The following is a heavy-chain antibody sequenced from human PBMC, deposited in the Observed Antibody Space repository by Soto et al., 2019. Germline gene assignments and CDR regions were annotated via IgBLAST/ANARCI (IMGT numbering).Heavy chain of an antibody. D-gene: IGHD6-6*01. CDR3: TSENSSSACLKYCYCYYIDV. CDR2: IRSKANSYAT. Sequence: GGSLRLSCAASGFTFSGSAMNWVRQASGKGLEWVGRIRSKANSYATAYAASVKGRFTIARDDSKNTAYLQMNSLKTEDTDVYYCTSENSSSACLKYCYCYYIDVWGKGTTVTVSS. V-gene: IGHV3-73*01. J-gene: IGHJ6*03. CDR1: GFTFSGSA.